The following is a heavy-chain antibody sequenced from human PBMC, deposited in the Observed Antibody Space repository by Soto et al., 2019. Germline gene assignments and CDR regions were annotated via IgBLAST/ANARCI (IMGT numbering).Heavy chain of an antibody. CDR3: AKSLYGGCDY. J-gene: IGHJ4*02. Sequence: GGSLRLSCVASGFTFSTYAMSWVRQAPGKGLEWVSGIGGNGATTRYADSAKGRFTISRDNSKNTVYMQMNSLRVEDTAVYYCAKSLYGGCDYWGRGTLVTVSS. CDR1: GFTFSTYA. CDR2: IGGNGATT. V-gene: IGHV3-23*01. D-gene: IGHD5-12*01.